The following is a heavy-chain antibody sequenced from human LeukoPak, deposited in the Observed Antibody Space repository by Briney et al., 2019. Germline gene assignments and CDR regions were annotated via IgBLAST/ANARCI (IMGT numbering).Heavy chain of an antibody. CDR3: ARVDHDFGIFDH. J-gene: IGHJ4*02. CDR1: GFNVSSHF. V-gene: IGHV3-53*01. CDR2: IYSSGRT. Sequence: GGSLRLSCVASGFNVSSHFMSWVRHAPGKGLEWVAVIYSSGRTHYADHVKGRFTISRENSKNTVFLQMNSLRVEDTAVYFCARVDHDFGIFDHWGQGGLVPVSS. D-gene: IGHD3/OR15-3a*01.